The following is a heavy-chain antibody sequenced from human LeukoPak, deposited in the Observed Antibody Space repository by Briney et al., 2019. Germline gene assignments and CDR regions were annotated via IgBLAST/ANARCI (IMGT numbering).Heavy chain of an antibody. Sequence: SDTLSLTCAVYGGSFSGYYWSWIRHPPGKGLEWIGEINHSGSTNYNPSLKSRVTISVDTSKNQFSLKLSSVTAADTAVYYCARRGIQYYDFWKGRMNWFDPWGQGALVTVSS. CDR2: INHSGST. D-gene: IGHD3-3*01. CDR1: GGSFSGYY. V-gene: IGHV4-34*01. CDR3: ARRGIQYYDFWKGRMNWFDP. J-gene: IGHJ5*02.